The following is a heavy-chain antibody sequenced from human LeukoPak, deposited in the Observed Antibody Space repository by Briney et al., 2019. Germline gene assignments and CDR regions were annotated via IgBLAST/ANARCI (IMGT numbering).Heavy chain of an antibody. CDR1: GFTFSSYA. D-gene: IGHD3-16*01. Sequence: GGSLRLSCAASGFTFSSYAMHWVRQAPGKGLEWVAVISYDGSNKYYADSVKGRFTISRDNSKNTLYLQMNSLRAEDTAVYYCAKDKITGYYNYYYMDVWGKGTTVTVSS. CDR2: ISYDGSNK. J-gene: IGHJ6*03. V-gene: IGHV3-30*04. CDR3: AKDKITGYYNYYYMDV.